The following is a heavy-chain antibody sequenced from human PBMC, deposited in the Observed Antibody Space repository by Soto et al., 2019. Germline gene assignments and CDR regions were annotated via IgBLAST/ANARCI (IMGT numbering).Heavy chain of an antibody. CDR1: GFAFRSYG. V-gene: IGHV3-21*03. D-gene: IGHD3-9*01. CDR2: ISSSGSVI. Sequence: GGSLRLSCAASGFAFRSYGMNCVRQAPGRGLEWVSSISSSGSVIYYTDSVKGRFIISRNNGRNSLFLQMNSLRAEDTAVYYCARNGADYDVSTGYYDYYYHGKDVWGQGTTVTVSS. J-gene: IGHJ6*02. CDR3: ARNGADYDVSTGYYDYYYHGKDV.